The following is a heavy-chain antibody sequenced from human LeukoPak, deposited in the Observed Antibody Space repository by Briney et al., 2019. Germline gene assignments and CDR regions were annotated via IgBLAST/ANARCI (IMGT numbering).Heavy chain of an antibody. CDR2: INPNSGGT. J-gene: IGHJ6*03. CDR1: GYTFTGYY. D-gene: IGHD3-3*01. CDR3: ARDEAVLRFLEWLDYYYMGV. V-gene: IGHV1-2*02. Sequence: ASVKVSCKASGYTFTGYYMHWVRQAPGQGLEWMGWINPNSGGTNYAQRFQGRVTMTRDTSISTAYMELSRLRSDDTAVYYCARDEAVLRFLEWLDYYYMGVWGKGTTVTVSS.